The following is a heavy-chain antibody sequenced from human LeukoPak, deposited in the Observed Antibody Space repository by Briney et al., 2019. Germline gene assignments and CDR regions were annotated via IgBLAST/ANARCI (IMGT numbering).Heavy chain of an antibody. D-gene: IGHD5-24*01. CDR2: FYISGST. Sequence: SQTLSLTCTVSGAFISSGTYYWSWIRQPAGKGLEWIGRFYISGSTHYNPSLKSRVTISVDTSKNQFSLKVNSVTAADTAVYYCARGRDGYNFLHRGGYYYFDYWGQGILVTVSS. J-gene: IGHJ4*02. CDR1: GAFISSGTYY. CDR3: ARGRDGYNFLHRGGYYYFDY. V-gene: IGHV4-61*02.